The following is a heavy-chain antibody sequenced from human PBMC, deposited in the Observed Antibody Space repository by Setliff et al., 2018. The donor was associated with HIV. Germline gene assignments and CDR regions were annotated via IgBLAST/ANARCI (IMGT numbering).Heavy chain of an antibody. CDR2: FHHSGST. J-gene: IGHJ3*02. V-gene: IGHV4-59*08. CDR3: ARQGAGYYYDSSEYYTGNGFDM. Sequence: SETLSLTCTSSGDSISGYYWSWIRQSPGKGLEWIGGFHHSGSTHYNPSLKSRVTISGQTSNNQFSLQLTSVTAADTAVYYCARQGAGYYYDSSEYYTGNGFDMWGQGTMVTVSS. CDR1: GDSISGYY. D-gene: IGHD3-22*01.